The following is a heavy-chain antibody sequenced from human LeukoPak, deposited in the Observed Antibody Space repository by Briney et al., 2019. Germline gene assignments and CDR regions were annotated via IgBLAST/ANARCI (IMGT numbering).Heavy chain of an antibody. CDR2: IRGDGSMT. J-gene: IGHJ4*02. CDR1: GFTFSAYW. Sequence: SGGSLRLSCAASGFTFSAYWMHWVRQAPGKGLVWVSRIRGDGSMTNYADSVKGRFTISRDNAKNTLYLQMNSLRLEDTAVYYCARENLEAAADYWGQGTVVTVSS. V-gene: IGHV3-74*01. CDR3: ARENLEAAADY. D-gene: IGHD6-25*01.